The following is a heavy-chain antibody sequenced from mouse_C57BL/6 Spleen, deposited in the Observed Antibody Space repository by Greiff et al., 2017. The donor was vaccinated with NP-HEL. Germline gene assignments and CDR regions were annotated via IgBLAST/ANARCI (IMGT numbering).Heavy chain of an antibody. D-gene: IGHD3-3*01. CDR1: GYTFTSYW. Sequence: QVQLQQPGAELVKPGASVKMSCKASGYTFTSYWITWVKQRPGQGLEWIGDIYPGSGSTNYNEKFKSKATLPVDTSSSTAYMQLSSLTSEDSAVYCCARAHIGPYAMDYWGQGTSVTVSS. CDR2: IYPGSGST. V-gene: IGHV1-55*01. CDR3: ARAHIGPYAMDY. J-gene: IGHJ4*01.